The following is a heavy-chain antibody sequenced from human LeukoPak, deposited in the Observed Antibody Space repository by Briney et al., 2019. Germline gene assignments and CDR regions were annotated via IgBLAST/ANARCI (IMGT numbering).Heavy chain of an antibody. D-gene: IGHD2-21*02. V-gene: IGHV3-30*04. CDR1: EFTFSTYA. CDR2: ISRDGLDT. CDR3: AKDMSGGDCPDY. J-gene: IGHJ4*02. Sequence: GGSLRLSCAASEFTFSTYAMHWVRQAPGKGPEWVAVISRDGLDTYYADSVRGRFTVSRDNSKNTLYLQMNSLRAEDTAVYYCAKDMSGGDCPDYWGQGTLVTVSS.